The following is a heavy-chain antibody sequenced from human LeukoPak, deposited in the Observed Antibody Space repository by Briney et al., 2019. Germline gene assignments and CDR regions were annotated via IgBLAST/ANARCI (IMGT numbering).Heavy chain of an antibody. J-gene: IGHJ4*02. V-gene: IGHV1-18*01. CDR3: ARGGTYYPCIDY. D-gene: IGHD1-26*01. CDR2: VSAYNGKT. Sequence: ASLNVSCTASGYSFTSTYINWVRQAPGQGLEWMGWVSAYNGKTDYAQKFQGRVTMTTDSSTTTAYMDLTSLRSDDTAVYYCARGGTYYPCIDYWGQGTLVTVSS. CDR1: GYSFTSTY.